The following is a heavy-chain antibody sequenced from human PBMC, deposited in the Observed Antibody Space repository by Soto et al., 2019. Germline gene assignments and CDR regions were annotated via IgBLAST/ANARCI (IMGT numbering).Heavy chain of an antibody. CDR2: IRSQPYGGTA. CDR3: IGSFPF. J-gene: IGHJ4*02. CDR1: GFPFGSFL. Sequence: HPGGSLRLSCTASGFPFGSFLMSWFRQAPGKGMEWVGFIRSQPYGGTAEYAASVRGRFTISRDDSKGIAYLQMNSLQTEDSGVYYCIGSFPFWGQGTLVTVSS. V-gene: IGHV3-49*03. D-gene: IGHD3-10*01.